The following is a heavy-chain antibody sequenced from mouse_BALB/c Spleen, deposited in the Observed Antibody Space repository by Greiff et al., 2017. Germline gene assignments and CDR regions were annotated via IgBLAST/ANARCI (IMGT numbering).Heavy chain of an antibody. D-gene: IGHD2-4*01. CDR2: IDPSDSYT. J-gene: IGHJ3*01. CDR1: GYTFTSYC. Sequence: QVQLQQPGAELVKPGASVKLSCKASGYTFTSYCMHWVKQRPGQGLEWIGEIDPSDSYTNYNQKFKGKATLTVDKSSSTAYMQLSSLTSEDSAVYYCARILMITAAWFAYWGQGTLVTVSA. CDR3: ARILMITAAWFAY. V-gene: IGHV1-69*02.